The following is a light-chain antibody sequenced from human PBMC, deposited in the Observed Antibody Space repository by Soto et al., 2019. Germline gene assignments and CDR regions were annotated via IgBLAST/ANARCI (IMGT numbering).Light chain of an antibody. J-gene: IGLJ1*01. V-gene: IGLV2-14*01. CDR3: TSYTSSSTYV. CDR2: EVT. CDR1: SSDVGGYKY. Sequence: QSALAQPASVSGSPGQSMTISCTGTSSDVGGYKYVSWYQQHPGKVPKLMIYEVTNRPSGVSSRFSGSKSGNTASLTISGLQAEDEADYYCTSYTSSSTYVFGTGTKVTVL.